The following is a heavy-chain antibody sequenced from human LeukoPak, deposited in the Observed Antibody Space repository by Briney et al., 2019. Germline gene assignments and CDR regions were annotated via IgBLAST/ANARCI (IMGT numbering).Heavy chain of an antibody. CDR3: ARFGGYGSGSYSNWFDP. CDR1: GFTFSDYY. V-gene: IGHV3-11*06. CDR2: ISSSSSYT. J-gene: IGHJ5*02. D-gene: IGHD3-10*01. Sequence: NPGGSLRLSGAASGFTFSDYYMSWIRQAPGKGLEWVSYISSSSSYTNYADSVKGRFTISRDNAKNSLYLQMNSLRAEDTAVYYCARFGGYGSGSYSNWFDPWGQGTLVTVSS.